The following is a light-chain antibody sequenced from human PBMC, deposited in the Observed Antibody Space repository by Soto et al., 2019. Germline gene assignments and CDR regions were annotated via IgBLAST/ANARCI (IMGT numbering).Light chain of an antibody. CDR2: AAS. V-gene: IGKV1-39*01. CDR3: QQSYGTPLT. CDR1: QSINIY. Sequence: DIQMTQSPSSLSASVGDTITITCRASQSINIYLNWYQHKPGKAPSLLIYAASLLQNGVPSRFSGSGSGTDFTLTISSLQREDFATYYCQQSYGTPLTFGGGTKVEIK. J-gene: IGKJ4*01.